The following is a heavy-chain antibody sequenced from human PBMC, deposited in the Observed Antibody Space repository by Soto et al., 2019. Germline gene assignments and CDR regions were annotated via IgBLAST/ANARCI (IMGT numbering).Heavy chain of an antibody. CDR3: VRAQSGSSYYFYYGVDI. CDR2: VFYNGNT. Sequence: QVKLQESGPGLVKPSETLSLTCTVSCASVSSTTYFWTWIRQAPAKGLEWIGNVFYNGNTAYNPSLKSRVPVSIDPSKNQFSLKVESVTVADTAVYYCVRAQSGSSYYFYYGVDIWGQGIMVAVSS. D-gene: IGHD5-12*01. J-gene: IGHJ6*02. V-gene: IGHV4-39*01. CDR1: CASVSSTTYF.